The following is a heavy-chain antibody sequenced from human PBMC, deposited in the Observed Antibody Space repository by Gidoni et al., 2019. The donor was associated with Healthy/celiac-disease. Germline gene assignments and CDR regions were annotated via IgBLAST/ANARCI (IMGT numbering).Heavy chain of an antibody. V-gene: IGHV3-21*01. CDR2: ISSSSSYI. D-gene: IGHD6-13*01. J-gene: IGHJ4*02. CDR1: GCTFSSYS. CDR3: AREQQLVGGYFDY. Sequence: EVQLVASGGGLVKPGGSLRLCCAASGCTFSSYSMNWVRQAPGKGLWWGSSISSSSSYIYYADSVKGRFTISRDNAKSSLYLQMNSLRAEDTAVYYCAREQQLVGGYFDYWGQGTLVTVSS.